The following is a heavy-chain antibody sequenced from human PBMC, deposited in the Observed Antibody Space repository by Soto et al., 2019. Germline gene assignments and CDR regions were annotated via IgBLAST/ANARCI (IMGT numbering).Heavy chain of an antibody. V-gene: IGHV3-49*04. CDR3: SRSLAIDFDS. CDR1: GFNFAAYT. Sequence: RLSCSASGFNFAAYTMSWVRLTPGKGLEWVGFIRRIACGGTTDYAASVKGRFTISRDDSRKIVYLQMSRLKIEDTAVYYCSRSLAIDFDSWGQGTLVTVSS. CDR2: IRRIACGGTT. J-gene: IGHJ4*02.